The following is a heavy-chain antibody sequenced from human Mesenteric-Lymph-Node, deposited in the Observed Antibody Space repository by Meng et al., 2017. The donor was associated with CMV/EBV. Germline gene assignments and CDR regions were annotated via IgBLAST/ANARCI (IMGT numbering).Heavy chain of an antibody. Sequence: SGPTLVKPTQTLTLTCTFSGFSLSTSGVGVGWIRQPPGKALEWLALIYWNDDKRYSPSLKSRLTITKDTSKNQVVLTMTNMDPVDTATYYCAHSRLWFGGGHNWFDPWGQGTLVTVSS. CDR1: GFSLSTSGVG. J-gene: IGHJ5*02. D-gene: IGHD3-10*01. CDR3: AHSRLWFGGGHNWFDP. CDR2: IYWNDDK. V-gene: IGHV2-5*01.